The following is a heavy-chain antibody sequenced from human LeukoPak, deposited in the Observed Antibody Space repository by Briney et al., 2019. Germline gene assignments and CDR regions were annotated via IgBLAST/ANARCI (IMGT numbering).Heavy chain of an antibody. Sequence: GRSLRLSCAASGFTFSTFSMHWVRQAPCTGLEWVAVLSYDGRDKHYADSAKGRFTISRDNAKNTLYLQMNSLRAEDTAVYYCARVGGYDFWSGYYTSNWFDPWGQGTLVTVSS. J-gene: IGHJ5*02. CDR1: GFTFSTFS. V-gene: IGHV3-30*04. CDR2: LSYDGRDK. CDR3: ARVGGYDFWSGYYTSNWFDP. D-gene: IGHD3-3*01.